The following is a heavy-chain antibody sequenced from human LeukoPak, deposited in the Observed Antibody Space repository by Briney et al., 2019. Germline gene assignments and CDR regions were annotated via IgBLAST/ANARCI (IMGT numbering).Heavy chain of an antibody. J-gene: IGHJ4*02. Sequence: GGSLRLSCAASGFTFSSYAMSWVRQAPGKGLEWVSAISGSGGSTYYADSVRGRFTTSRDNSKNTVYLQMNSLRVEDTALYYCAKTYGYSDYWGQGTLVTVSS. D-gene: IGHD3-22*01. CDR2: ISGSGGST. V-gene: IGHV3-23*01. CDR3: AKTYGYSDY. CDR1: GFTFSSYA.